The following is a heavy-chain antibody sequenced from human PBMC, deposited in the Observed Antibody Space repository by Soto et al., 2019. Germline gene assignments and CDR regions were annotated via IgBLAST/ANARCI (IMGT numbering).Heavy chain of an antibody. CDR1: GYTFTSYG. CDR2: ISGYNGNT. CDR3: ATANRITMILRGPYATDV. D-gene: IGHD3-22*01. Sequence: GASVKVSCKASGYTFTSYGISWVRQAPGQGLEWMGWISGYNGNTNYAQKLQGRVTMTTDTSTTTAYMELRSLRSDDTAVYYCATANRITMILRGPYATDVWGQGTTVTVSS. J-gene: IGHJ6*02. V-gene: IGHV1-18*04.